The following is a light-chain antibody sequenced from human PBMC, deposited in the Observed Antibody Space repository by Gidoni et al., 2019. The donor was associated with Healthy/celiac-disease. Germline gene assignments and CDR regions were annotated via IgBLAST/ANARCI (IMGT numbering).Light chain of an antibody. V-gene: IGKV1-39*01. CDR3: QQSYSTRRT. J-gene: IGKJ4*01. CDR1: QSISSY. CDR2: AAS. Sequence: QMTPSPSSLSASVGDRVTITCRASQSISSYLNWYQQKPGKAPKLLIYAASSLQSGVPSRFSGSGSGTDFTLTISSLQPEDFATYYCQQSYSTRRTFGGGTKVEIK.